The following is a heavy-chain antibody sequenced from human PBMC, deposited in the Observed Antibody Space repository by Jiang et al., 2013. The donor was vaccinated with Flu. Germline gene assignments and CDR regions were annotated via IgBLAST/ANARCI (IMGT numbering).Heavy chain of an antibody. CDR3: ARFGNSLEH. D-gene: IGHD1-7*01. Sequence: SQTLSLTCAISGDSVSSNNAAYYWIRQSPSRGFEWLGRTYYRSKWYYDYAVSVKSRITINTDTSKNQFSLHLNSVTPEDTATYYCARFGNSLEHWGQGNLVTVSS. J-gene: IGHJ4*02. CDR2: TYYRSKWYY. CDR1: GDSVSSNNAA. V-gene: IGHV6-1*01.